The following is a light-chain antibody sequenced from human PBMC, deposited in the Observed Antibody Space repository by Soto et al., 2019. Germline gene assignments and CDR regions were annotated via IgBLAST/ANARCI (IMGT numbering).Light chain of an antibody. V-gene: IGKV1-33*01. J-gene: IGKJ4*01. Sequence: DIQMTQSPSSLSASVGDRVTITCQASQDISNYLNWYQQKPGKAPKLLIYDASNLETGVPSRFSGSGSGTDFTFTISSLQPEDIATYYCQQYGNHPFTFGGGTKVEIK. CDR2: DAS. CDR3: QQYGNHPFT. CDR1: QDISNY.